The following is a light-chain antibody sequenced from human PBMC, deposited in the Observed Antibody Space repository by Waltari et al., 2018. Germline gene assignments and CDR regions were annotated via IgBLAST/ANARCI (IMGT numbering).Light chain of an antibody. J-gene: IGKJ1*01. CDR1: QGISNY. CDR3: QKYNSALFTWT. CDR2: AAS. V-gene: IGKV1-27*01. Sequence: DIQMTQSPSSLSASVGDRVTIPCRASQGISNYLAWYQQKPGKVPKLLIYAASTLQSGVPSRFSGSGSGTDFTLTISSLQPEDVATYYCQKYNSALFTWTFGQGTKVEIK.